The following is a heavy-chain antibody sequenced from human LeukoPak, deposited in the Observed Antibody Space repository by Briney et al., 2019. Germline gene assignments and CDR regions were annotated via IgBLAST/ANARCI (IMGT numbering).Heavy chain of an antibody. D-gene: IGHD6-6*01. CDR3: AKDRAPIAARPYGGFDY. V-gene: IGHV3-23*01. CDR2: ISGSGGST. J-gene: IGHJ4*02. CDR1: GFTFSSYA. Sequence: GGSLRLSCAASGFTFSSYAMSWVRQAPGKGLEWVSAISGSGGSTYYADSVKGRFTISRDNSKNTLYLQMNSLRAEDTAVYYCAKDRAPIAARPYGGFDYWGQGTLVTVSS.